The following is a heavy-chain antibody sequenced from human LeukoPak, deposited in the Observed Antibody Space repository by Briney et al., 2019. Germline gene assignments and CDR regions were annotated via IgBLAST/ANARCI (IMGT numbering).Heavy chain of an antibody. CDR1: GGTFTIYA. J-gene: IGHJ4*02. D-gene: IGHD1-26*01. CDR2: IIPILGIA. V-gene: IGHV1-69*04. Sequence: GASVKVSFKGSGGTFTIYAISWGRQSPGQGRGWMGRIIPILGIANYAQKFQGRVTITADKSTSTAYMELSSLRSEDTAVYYCAKIVGATTTDYWGQGTLVTVSS. CDR3: AKIVGATTTDY.